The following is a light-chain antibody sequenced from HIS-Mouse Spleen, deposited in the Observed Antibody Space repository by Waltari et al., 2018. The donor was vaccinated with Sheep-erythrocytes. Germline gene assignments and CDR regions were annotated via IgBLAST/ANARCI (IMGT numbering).Light chain of an antibody. CDR2: EVS. CDR1: SSDVGGYNY. Sequence: QSALTQPPSASGSPGQAVTISCTGTSSDVGGYNYVSWYQQHPGKAPKLMIYEVSKRPSGVPDRFSGSKSGNTASLTVSGIQAEDEADYYCRSYAGSNNYVFGTGTKVTVL. CDR3: RSYAGSNNYV. J-gene: IGLJ1*01. V-gene: IGLV2-8*01.